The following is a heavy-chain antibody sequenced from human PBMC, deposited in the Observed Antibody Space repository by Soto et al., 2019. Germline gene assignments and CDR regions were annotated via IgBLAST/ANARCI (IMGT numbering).Heavy chain of an antibody. CDR3: ARSPGGYYID. CDR2: IDTGGSTI. CDR1: GFTFSTYA. J-gene: IGHJ3*01. V-gene: IGHV3-48*03. D-gene: IGHD3-9*01. Sequence: GGSLRLSCAASGFTFSTYAMNWVRQAPGQELEWISYIDTGGSTIYYADSVRGRFTISRDNAKNTLYLQMNSLRAEDTAVYYCARSPGGYYIDWGQGTMVTVSS.